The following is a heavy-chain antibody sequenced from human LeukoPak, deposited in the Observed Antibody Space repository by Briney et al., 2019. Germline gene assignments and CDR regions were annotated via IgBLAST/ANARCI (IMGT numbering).Heavy chain of an antibody. CDR2: ISGSGGST. V-gene: IGHV3-23*01. CDR3: AKDPNYYDSSGYTYYFDY. CDR1: GFTFSSYA. J-gene: IGHJ4*02. D-gene: IGHD3-22*01. Sequence: QPGGSLRLSCAASGFTFSSYAMSWVRQAPGKGLGWVSAISGSGGSTYYADSVKGRFTISRDNSKNTLYLQMNSLRAEDTAVYYCAKDPNYYDSSGYTYYFDYWGQGTLVTVSS.